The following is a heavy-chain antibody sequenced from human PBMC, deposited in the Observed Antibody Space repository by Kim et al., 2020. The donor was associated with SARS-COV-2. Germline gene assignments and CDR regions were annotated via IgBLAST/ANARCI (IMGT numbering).Heavy chain of an antibody. J-gene: IGHJ6*02. CDR3: ARDLTSWFGERGAGYYYGMDV. Sequence: ASVKVSCKASGYTFTSYGISWVRQAPGQGLEWMGWISAYNGNTNYAQKLQGRVTMTTDTSTSTAYMELRSLRSDDTAVYYCARDLTSWFGERGAGYYYGMDVWGQGTTVTVSS. CDR2: ISAYNGNT. CDR1: GYTFTSYG. D-gene: IGHD3-10*01. V-gene: IGHV1-18*04.